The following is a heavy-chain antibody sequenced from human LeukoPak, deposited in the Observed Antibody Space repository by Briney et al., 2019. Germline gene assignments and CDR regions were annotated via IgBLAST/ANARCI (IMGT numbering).Heavy chain of an antibody. D-gene: IGHD2-2*01. Sequence: ASAKVSCKASGYTFTSYGISWVRQAPGQGLEWMGWISAYNGNTNYAQKLQGRVTMTTDTSTSTAYMELRSLRSDDTVVYYCARDALVEVPAAVDYWGQGTLVTLSS. CDR3: ARDALVEVPAAVDY. CDR2: ISAYNGNT. CDR1: GYTFTSYG. V-gene: IGHV1-18*01. J-gene: IGHJ4*02.